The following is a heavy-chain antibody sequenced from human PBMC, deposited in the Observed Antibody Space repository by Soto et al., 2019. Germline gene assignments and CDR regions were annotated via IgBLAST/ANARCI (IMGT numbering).Heavy chain of an antibody. J-gene: IGHJ2*01. D-gene: IGHD3-10*01. CDR3: TRGVRGARYFDL. CDR2: IDSDGSTT. Sequence: EVQLVESGGDLVQPGGSLRLSCEASGFTFSSYWIHWVRQAPGKGPVWVSRIDSDGSTTNYADSVKGRFSISRNNAKDTLYLEMTSLTSEDTALYYCTRGVRGARYFDLWGRGTLVTVSS. CDR1: GFTFSSYW. V-gene: IGHV3-74*01.